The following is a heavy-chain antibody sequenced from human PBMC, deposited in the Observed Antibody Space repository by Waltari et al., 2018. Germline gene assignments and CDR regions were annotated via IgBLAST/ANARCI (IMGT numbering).Heavy chain of an antibody. Sequence: QLQLQESGPGLVQPSGPLSLSCAVSGDSLSSTYWWSWVRQSPQKGLEWIGQVHGSGRTNYNPSFASRLTMSLDTSNNQFTLKVTSATAADTAVYYCARDRGRGLYLDTWGPGTLVTVSP. CDR1: GDSLSSTYW. CDR3: ARDRGRGLYLDT. CDR2: VHGSGRT. D-gene: IGHD2-15*01. V-gene: IGHV4-4*02. J-gene: IGHJ5*02.